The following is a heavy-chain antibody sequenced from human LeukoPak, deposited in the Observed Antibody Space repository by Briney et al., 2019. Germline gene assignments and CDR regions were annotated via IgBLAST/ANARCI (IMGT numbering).Heavy chain of an antibody. CDR1: GFTFSSYA. V-gene: IGHV3-23*01. CDR3: ANGLSLSRYGDYFDY. CDR2: ISGSGGST. J-gene: IGHJ4*02. Sequence: GGSLRLSCAASGFTFSSYAMSWVRHAPGKGLEWVSAISGSGGSTYYADSVKGRFTISRDNSKNTLYLQMNSLRAEDTAVYYCANGLSLSRYGDYFDYWGQGTLVTVSS. D-gene: IGHD3-16*01.